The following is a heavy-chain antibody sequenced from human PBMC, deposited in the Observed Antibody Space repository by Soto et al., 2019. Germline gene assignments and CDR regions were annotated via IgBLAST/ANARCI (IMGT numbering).Heavy chain of an antibody. Sequence: ASVKVSCKASGGTFSSYAISWVRQAPGQGLEWMGGIIPIFGTANYAQKFQGRVTITADESTSTAYMELSSLRSEDTAAYYCARAHPYYYDSPRSWQAFDYWGQGTLVTVSS. J-gene: IGHJ4*02. CDR3: ARAHPYYYDSPRSWQAFDY. D-gene: IGHD3-22*01. CDR1: GGTFSSYA. V-gene: IGHV1-69*13. CDR2: IIPIFGTA.